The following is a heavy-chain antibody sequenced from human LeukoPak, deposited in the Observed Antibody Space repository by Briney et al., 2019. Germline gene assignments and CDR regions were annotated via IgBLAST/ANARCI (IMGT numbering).Heavy chain of an antibody. CDR1: GGSISSYY. Sequence: KPSETLSLTCTVSGGSISSYYWSWIRQPPGKGLEWIGYIYYSGSTNYNPSLKSRVTISVDTSKNQFSLKLSSVTAADTAVYYCARVVEYQLLYWFDPWGQGTLVTVSS. D-gene: IGHD2-2*01. CDR3: ARVVEYQLLYWFDP. V-gene: IGHV4-59*01. CDR2: IYYSGST. J-gene: IGHJ5*02.